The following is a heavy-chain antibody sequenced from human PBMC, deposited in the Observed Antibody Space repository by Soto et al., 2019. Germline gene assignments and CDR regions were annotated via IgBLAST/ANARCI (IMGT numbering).Heavy chain of an antibody. CDR3: GKDVKAGGLDV. CDR2: ITWNSGST. V-gene: IGHV3-9*02. CDR1: VCTSHDHA. Sequence: PVGSLRLSCESSVCTSHDHAMHWVRQTPGKGLEWVSGITWNSGSTGYADSVKGRFTISRDNAKNSLYLQMNSLRAEDTALYCCGKDVKAGGLDVWGQGTTVTVSS. J-gene: IGHJ6*02.